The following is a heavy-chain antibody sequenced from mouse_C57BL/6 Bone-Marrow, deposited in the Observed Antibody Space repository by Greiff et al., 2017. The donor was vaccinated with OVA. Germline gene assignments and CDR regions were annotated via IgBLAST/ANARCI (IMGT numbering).Heavy chain of an antibody. V-gene: IGHV14-3*01. J-gene: IGHJ4*01. CDR3: ARGSFGSSFYAMDY. CDR2: IDPANDNT. D-gene: IGHD1-1*01. Sequence: VQLQQSVAELVRPGASVKLSCTASGFNFKNTYMHWVKQRPEQGLEWIGRIDPANDNTKYAPKFKGKATLTADTSSSTAYMQLSSLSSEDSAVDCCARGSFGSSFYAMDYWGQGTSVTVSS. CDR1: GFNFKNTY.